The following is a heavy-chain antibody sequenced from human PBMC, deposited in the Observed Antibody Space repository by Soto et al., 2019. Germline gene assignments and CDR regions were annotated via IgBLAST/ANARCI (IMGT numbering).Heavy chain of an antibody. CDR3: ARMGDDFCNYGVDV. V-gene: IGHV4-39*07. J-gene: IGHJ6*02. Sequence: PSETLSLICTVSGGSISSSSYYWGWIRQPPGKGLEWIGSIYTSGSTNYNPSLKSRVTMSVDTSKNQFSLKLRSVTAADTAVYYCARMGDDFCNYGVDVWGQRTTVTVS. CDR2: IYTSGST. D-gene: IGHD3-3*01. CDR1: GGSISSSSYY.